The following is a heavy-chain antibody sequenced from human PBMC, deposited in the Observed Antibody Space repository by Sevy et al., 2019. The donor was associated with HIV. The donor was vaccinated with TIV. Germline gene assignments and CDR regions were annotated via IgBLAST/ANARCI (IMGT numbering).Heavy chain of an antibody. CDR2: ITSNGGST. CDR1: GFTFSSSA. J-gene: IGHJ6*02. Sequence: GGSLRLSCAASGFTFSSSAMTWVRQAPGKGLEWVSAITSNGGSTFYADSVKGRFTISRDNSKNTLYLQMNSLRAEDTAVYYCSRTRNLYSSGYYYYYGMDVWGQGTTVTVSS. D-gene: IGHD6-19*01. CDR3: SRTRNLYSSGYYYYYGMDV. V-gene: IGHV3-23*01.